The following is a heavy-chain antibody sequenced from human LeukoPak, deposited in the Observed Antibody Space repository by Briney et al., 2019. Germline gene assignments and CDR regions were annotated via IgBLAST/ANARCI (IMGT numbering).Heavy chain of an antibody. CDR2: INHSGST. J-gene: IGHJ4*02. CDR3: ARFPKTRWQQLVPRHFDY. D-gene: IGHD6-13*01. CDR1: GFTFSDYY. V-gene: IGHV4-34*01. Sequence: GSLRLSCAASGFTFSDYYMSWIRQAPGKGLEWIGEINHSGSTNYNPSLKIRVTISVDTSKNQFSLKLSSVTAADTAVYYCARFPKTRWQQLVPRHFDYWGQGTLVTVSS.